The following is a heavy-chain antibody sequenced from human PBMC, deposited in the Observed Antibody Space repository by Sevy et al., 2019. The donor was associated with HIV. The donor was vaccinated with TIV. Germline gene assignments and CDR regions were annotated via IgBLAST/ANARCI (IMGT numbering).Heavy chain of an antibody. CDR2: ISSSGGTI. CDR3: ARVAGYFDY. CDR1: GFTFSDYY. V-gene: IGHV3-11*01. J-gene: IGHJ4*02. D-gene: IGHD6-19*01. Sequence: GGSLRLSCAASGFTFSDYYMSWIRQAPGKGLEWVSYISSSGGTIYYAASVNGRFTSSRDNAKNSLYLQMNSLRSEDTAVYYCARVAGYFDYWGQGTLVTVSS.